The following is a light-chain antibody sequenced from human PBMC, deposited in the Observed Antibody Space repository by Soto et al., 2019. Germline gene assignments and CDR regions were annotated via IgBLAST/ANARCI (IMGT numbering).Light chain of an antibody. CDR2: DVS. J-gene: IGLJ1*01. Sequence: QSVLTQPASVSGSPGQSITISCTGTSSDVGGYNYVSWYQQHPGKAPKLMIYDVSNRPSGVSNRFSGSKSGNTASLTISGLQAEDEDDYYCISYKSFSTFPYVFCTVTKVTV. CDR1: SSDVGGYNY. CDR3: ISYKSFSTFPYV. V-gene: IGLV2-14*01.